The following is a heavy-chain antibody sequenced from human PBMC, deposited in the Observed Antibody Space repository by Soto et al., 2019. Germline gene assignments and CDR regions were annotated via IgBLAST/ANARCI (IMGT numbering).Heavy chain of an antibody. D-gene: IGHD2-15*01. CDR1: GSTFRSCS. Sequence: GGSVRLSCAASGSTFRSCSMNWVRRAPGQGLEWVSSISSSSSYIYYADSVKGRFTISRDNAKNSLYLQMNSLRAEDTAVYYCARNVRSIGGTYYGMDVWGQGTTVTVSS. CDR3: ARNVRSIGGTYYGMDV. V-gene: IGHV3-21*01. CDR2: ISSSSSYI. J-gene: IGHJ6*02.